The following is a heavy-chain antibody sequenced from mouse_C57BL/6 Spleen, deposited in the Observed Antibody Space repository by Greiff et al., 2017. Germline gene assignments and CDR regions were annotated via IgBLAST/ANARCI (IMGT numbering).Heavy chain of an antibody. V-gene: IGHV1-53*01. CDR2: INPSNGGT. CDR1: GYTFTSYW. D-gene: IGHD3-3*01. Sequence: VQLQESGTELVKPGASVKLSCKASGYTFTSYWMHWVKQRPGQGLEWIGNINPSNGGTNYNEKFKSKATLTVDKSSSTAYMQLSSLTSEDSAVYYCARWGDFYWYFDVWGTGTTVTVSS. CDR3: ARWGDFYWYFDV. J-gene: IGHJ1*03.